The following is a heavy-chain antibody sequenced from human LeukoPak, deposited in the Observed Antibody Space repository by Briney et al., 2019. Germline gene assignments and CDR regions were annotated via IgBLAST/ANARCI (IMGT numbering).Heavy chain of an antibody. CDR3: ARGRMTFDY. D-gene: IGHD2/OR15-2a*01. J-gene: IGHJ4*02. V-gene: IGHV4-34*01. CDR1: GESFRGYY. CDR2: INHSGST. Sequence: SETLSLTCAVYGESFRGYYWSWLRQPPGKGLEWLGEINHSGSTKYNPSLKRRVNISVDTSKNQFSLKLSSVTAADTAVYYCARGRMTFDYWGQGTLVTVSA.